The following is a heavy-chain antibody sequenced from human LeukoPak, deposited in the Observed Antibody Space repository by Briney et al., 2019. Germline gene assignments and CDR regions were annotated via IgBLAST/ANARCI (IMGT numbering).Heavy chain of an antibody. J-gene: IGHJ4*02. CDR2: IKQDGSEK. V-gene: IGHV3-7*01. D-gene: IGHD1-26*01. Sequence: GSLRLSCAASGFTFSSYAMSWVRQAPGKGLEWVANIKQDGSEKYYVDSVKGRFTISRDNAKNSLYLQMNSLRAEDTAVYYCAREKISGSLDYWGQGTLVTVSS. CDR1: GFTFSSYA. CDR3: AREKISGSLDY.